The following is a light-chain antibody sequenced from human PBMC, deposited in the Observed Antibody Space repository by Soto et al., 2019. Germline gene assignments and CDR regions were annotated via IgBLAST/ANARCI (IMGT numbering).Light chain of an antibody. J-gene: IGKJ1*01. Sequence: EIVLTQSPGSLSLSPRERATLSCRASQSISSTYLTWYHQRPGQAPRLLIYDASRRATGIPDRFSGSGSGTDFSLTIGRLEPEDFAVYYCQHYDSARWTFGLGTKVDIK. CDR1: QSISSTY. CDR3: QHYDSARWT. V-gene: IGKV3-20*01. CDR2: DAS.